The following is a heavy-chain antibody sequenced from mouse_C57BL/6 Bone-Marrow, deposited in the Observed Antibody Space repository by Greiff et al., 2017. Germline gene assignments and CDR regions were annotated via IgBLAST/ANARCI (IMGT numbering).Heavy chain of an antibody. D-gene: IGHD2-1*01. J-gene: IGHJ1*03. CDR3: ARPYGIYWYFDV. Sequence: VQLQQSGPELVKPGASVKISCKASGYTFTDYYMNWVKQSPGQSLEWIGDINPNNGGTSYNQKFKGKATLTVDKSSSTAYMELSSLTSEDSAVDYCARPYGIYWYFDVWGTGTTVTVSS. CDR1: GYTFTDYY. CDR2: INPNNGGT. V-gene: IGHV1-26*01.